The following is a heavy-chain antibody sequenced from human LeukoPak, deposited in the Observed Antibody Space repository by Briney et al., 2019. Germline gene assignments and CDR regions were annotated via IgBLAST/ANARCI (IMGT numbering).Heavy chain of an antibody. Sequence: PGGSLRLSCAASGFTFSDYSMNWVRQAPGKGLEWVSSISSSSSYIYYADSVKGRFTISRDNAKNSLYLQMNSLRAEDTAVYYCARRTESIAAAGKDYYYYYYMDVWGKGTTVTVSS. V-gene: IGHV3-21*01. CDR1: GFTFSDYS. D-gene: IGHD6-13*01. CDR2: ISSSSSYI. CDR3: ARRTESIAAAGKDYYYYYYMDV. J-gene: IGHJ6*03.